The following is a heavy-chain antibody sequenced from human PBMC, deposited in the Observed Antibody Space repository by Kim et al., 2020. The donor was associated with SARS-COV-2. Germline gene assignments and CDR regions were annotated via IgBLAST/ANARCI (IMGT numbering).Heavy chain of an antibody. Sequence: NAYLKSRVTISVDKVKNRFSRKLSSVTAADTAVYYCARDDDSSGPLAFDIWGQGTMVTVSS. J-gene: IGHJ3*02. CDR3: ARDDDSSGPLAFDI. D-gene: IGHD6-19*01. V-gene: IGHV4-31*02.